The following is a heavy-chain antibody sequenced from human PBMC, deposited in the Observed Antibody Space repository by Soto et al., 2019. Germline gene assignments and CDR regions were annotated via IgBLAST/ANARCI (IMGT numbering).Heavy chain of an antibody. J-gene: IGHJ6*03. V-gene: IGHV4-4*02. Sequence: SETLSLTCAVSSDSISRSHWLTWVRQSPGKGLEWLGDIYYSGSVYYNPSLRSRISISMDKSNSQFSLNLSSVTAADTAVYYCARGSFVTNYYYYHVDVWGKGTPVTVSS. CDR1: SDSISRSHW. D-gene: IGHD4-17*01. CDR2: IYYSGSV. CDR3: ARGSFVTNYYYYHVDV.